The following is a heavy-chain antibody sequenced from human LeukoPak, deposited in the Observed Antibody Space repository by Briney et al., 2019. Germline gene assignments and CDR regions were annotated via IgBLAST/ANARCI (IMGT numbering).Heavy chain of an antibody. CDR3: ARITAYYYYYYMDV. CDR2: IYYSGST. J-gene: IGHJ6*03. D-gene: IGHD1-20*01. V-gene: IGHV4-30-4*08. Sequence: SETLSLTCTVSGGSISSGDYYWSWIRQPPGKGLEWIGYIYYSGSTYYNPSLKSRVTISVDTSKNQFSLKLSSVTAADTAVYYCARITAYYYYYYMDVWGKGTTVTVSS. CDR1: GGSISSGDYY.